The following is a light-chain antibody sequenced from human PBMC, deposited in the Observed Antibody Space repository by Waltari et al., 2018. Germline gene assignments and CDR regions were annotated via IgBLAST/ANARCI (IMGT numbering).Light chain of an antibody. J-gene: IGKJ1*01. CDR3: QQYNSYSRT. Sequence: DIQMTQSPSTLSASVGDRVTITCRASQSLSSWLAWYQQKPGKAPKLLIYKASNLESGVPSRFSGTGSGTEFTLTISSLQPDDFATYYYQQYNSYSRTFGQGTKVEIE. V-gene: IGKV1-5*03. CDR2: KAS. CDR1: QSLSSW.